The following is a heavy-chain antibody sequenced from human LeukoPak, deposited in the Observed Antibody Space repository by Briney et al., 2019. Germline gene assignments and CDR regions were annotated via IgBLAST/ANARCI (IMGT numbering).Heavy chain of an antibody. CDR2: VFRDGST. CDR3: ATETWKD. J-gene: IGHJ4*02. D-gene: IGHD1-1*01. CDR1: GFAVNSYY. V-gene: IGHV3-53*01. Sequence: GESLRLSCAASGFAVNSYYMSWLRQAPGKGLEWVSAVFRDGSTSHADSVKGRFTISRDNSRNTVYLQMNSLRAEETAVYYCATETWKDWGQGTLVTVSS.